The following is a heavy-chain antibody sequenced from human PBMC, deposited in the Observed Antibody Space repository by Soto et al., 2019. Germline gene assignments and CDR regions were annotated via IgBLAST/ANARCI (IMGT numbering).Heavy chain of an antibody. CDR1: GFTFSSYW. J-gene: IGHJ6*02. V-gene: IGHV3-7*05. D-gene: IGHD3-16*02. CDR2: IKQDGSEK. CDR3: ARESEEVGDYVWGSYRKYYYYGMDV. Sequence: EVQLVESGGGLVQPGGSLRLSCAASGFTFSSYWMSWVRQAPGKGLEWVANIKQDGSEKYYVDSVKGRFTISRDNAKNALYLKMKSLRAEDTAVYYCARESEEVGDYVWGSYRKYYYYGMDVWGQGTTVTVSS.